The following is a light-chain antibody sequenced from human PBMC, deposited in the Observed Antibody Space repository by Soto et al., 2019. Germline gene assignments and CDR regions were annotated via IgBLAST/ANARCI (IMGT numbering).Light chain of an antibody. CDR3: GSYSGTDHYL. V-gene: IGLV2-8*01. J-gene: IGLJ2*01. CDR1: SSDIGAYNF. Sequence: QSALTQPPSASGSPGQSITISCTGTSSDIGAYNFVSWYQQHPGKAPKLLISEVNKRPSGVPDRFSGSKSDNTASLTVSGLQDDDEADYYCGSYSGTDHYLFGGGTKLTVL. CDR2: EVN.